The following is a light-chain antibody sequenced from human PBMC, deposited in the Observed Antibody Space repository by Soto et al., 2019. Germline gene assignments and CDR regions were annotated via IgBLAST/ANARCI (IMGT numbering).Light chain of an antibody. J-gene: IGKJ4*01. CDR3: QEYFSWIS. CDR1: ERIITY. CDR2: QAS. Sequence: DIQMTQSPSTLSASVGDRVTITCRASERIITYLAWYQVKPGKPPKLLISQASNLESGVPSRFSGSGSGTEFTLTISRLQLDAFPSYYCQEYFSWISFGRGTKVEIK. V-gene: IGKV1-5*03.